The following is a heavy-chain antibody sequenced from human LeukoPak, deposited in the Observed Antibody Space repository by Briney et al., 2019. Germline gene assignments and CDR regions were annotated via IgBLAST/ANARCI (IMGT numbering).Heavy chain of an antibody. D-gene: IGHD3-16*02. CDR3: ARTFMITFGGVIDPFDY. V-gene: IGHV1-2*02. CDR2: SNPNSGGT. Sequence: ASGKVSCTASGSTFTGYYMHWVRQAPGQGLERLGWSNPNSGGTNYAQKFQGRVTMTRDTSISTAYMELSKLRSDGTAVYYCARTFMITFGGVIDPFDYWGQGTLVTVSS. J-gene: IGHJ4*02. CDR1: GSTFTGYY.